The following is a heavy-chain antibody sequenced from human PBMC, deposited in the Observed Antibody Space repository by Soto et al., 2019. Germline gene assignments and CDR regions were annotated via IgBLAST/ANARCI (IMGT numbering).Heavy chain of an antibody. V-gene: IGHV3-48*01. CDR3: ARGGTYYDILTGNDY. J-gene: IGHJ4*02. Sequence: GGSLRLSCAASGFTFSSYSMNWVRQAPGKGLEWVSYISSSSSTIYYADSVKGRFTISRDNAKNSLYLQMNSLRAEDTAVYYCARGGTYYDILTGNDYRGQGTLVTVSS. CDR2: ISSSSSTI. D-gene: IGHD3-9*01. CDR1: GFTFSSYS.